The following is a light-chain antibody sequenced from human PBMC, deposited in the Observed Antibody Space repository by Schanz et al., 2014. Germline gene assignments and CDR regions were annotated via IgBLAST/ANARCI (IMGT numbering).Light chain of an antibody. J-gene: IGKJ4*01. V-gene: IGKV3-11*01. CDR1: QSVGLNY. Sequence: EIVLTQSPGTLSLSPGERATLSCRASQSVGLNYLAWYQQKPGQPPRLLIYDASNRATGIPARFSGSGSGTDFTLTISSLEPEDFAVYYCQQRSNWPPALTFGGGTKVEIK. CDR3: QQRSNWPPALT. CDR2: DAS.